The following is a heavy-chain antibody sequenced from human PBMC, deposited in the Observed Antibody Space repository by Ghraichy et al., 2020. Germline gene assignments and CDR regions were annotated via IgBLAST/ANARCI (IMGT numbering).Heavy chain of an antibody. J-gene: IGHJ3*01. CDR2: VSYSGSA. CDR3: ATGGPFLQWLAPPFET. Sequence: SETLSLTCSVSSDSNSKSYWSWVRQPPGRGLEWMGFVSYSGSANYNPSLKSRLTISVDTSNNQLSLSLKSLTTADTAIYYCATGGPFLQWLAPPFETWGQGTMVTVSS. D-gene: IGHD3-10*01. V-gene: IGHV4-59*01. CDR1: SDSNSKSY.